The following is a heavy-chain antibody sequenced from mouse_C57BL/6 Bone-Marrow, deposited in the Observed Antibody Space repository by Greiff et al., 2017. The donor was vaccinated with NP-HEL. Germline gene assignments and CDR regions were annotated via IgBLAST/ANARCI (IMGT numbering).Heavy chain of an antibody. V-gene: IGHV5-4*01. CDR2: ISDGGSYT. D-gene: IGHD1-1*01. CDR1: GFTFSSYA. CDR3: AREIYYGSSSDSYAMDY. Sequence: EVKLVESGGGLVKPGASLKLSCAASGFTFSSYAMSWVRQTPEKRLEWVATISDGGSYTYYPDNVKGRSTISRANASNTLYLQMSHLKSEDTAMYYCAREIYYGSSSDSYAMDYWGQGTSVTVSS. J-gene: IGHJ4*01.